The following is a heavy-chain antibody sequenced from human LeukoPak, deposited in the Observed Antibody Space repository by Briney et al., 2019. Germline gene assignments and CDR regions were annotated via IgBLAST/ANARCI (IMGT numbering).Heavy chain of an antibody. CDR3: ARGRYYESSGYYVWYFDL. D-gene: IGHD3-22*01. CDR2: IYYSGTT. CDR1: GGSVSSGSSY. J-gene: IGHJ2*01. Sequence: SETLSLTCTVSGGSVSSGSSYWSWIRQPPGKGLEWIGYIYYSGTTNYNPSLKSRVTISVDTSKNQFSLKLSSVTAADTAVYFCARGRYYESSGYYVWYFDLWGRGTLVTVSS. V-gene: IGHV4-61*01.